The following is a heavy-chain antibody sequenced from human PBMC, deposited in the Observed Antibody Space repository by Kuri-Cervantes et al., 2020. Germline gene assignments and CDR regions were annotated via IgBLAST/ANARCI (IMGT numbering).Heavy chain of an antibody. Sequence: GSLRLSCTVSGGSISSSSYYWSWIRQPPGKGLEWIGEINHSGSTNYNPSLKSRVTISVDTSKNQFSLKLSSVTAADTAVYYCARRAVGVTRALRDWGQGTLVTVSS. D-gene: IGHD3-10*01. CDR3: ARRAVGVTRALRD. J-gene: IGHJ4*02. CDR2: INHSGST. V-gene: IGHV4-39*07. CDR1: GGSISSSSYY.